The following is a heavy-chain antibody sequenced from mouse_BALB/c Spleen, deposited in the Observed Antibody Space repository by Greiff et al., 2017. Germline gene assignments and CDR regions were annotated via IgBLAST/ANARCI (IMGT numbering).Heavy chain of an antibody. J-gene: IGHJ4*01. V-gene: IGHV5-12-1*01. CDR3: ARQGYGNYYAMDY. CDR1: GFAFSSYD. D-gene: IGHD2-10*02. Sequence: EVQVVESGGGLVKPGGSLKLSCAASGFAFSSYDMSWVRQTPEKRLEWVAYISSGGGSTYYPDTVKGRFTISRDNAKNTLYLQMSSLKSEDTAMYYCARQGYGNYYAMDYWGQGTSVTVSS. CDR2: ISSGGGST.